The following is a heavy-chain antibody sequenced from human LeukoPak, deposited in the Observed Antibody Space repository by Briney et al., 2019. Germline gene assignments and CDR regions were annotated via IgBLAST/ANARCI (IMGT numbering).Heavy chain of an antibody. Sequence: ASVKVSCKTSGYTFTGYYMHWVRQAPGQGLEWMGWINPNSGGTNYAQKFQGRVTMTRDTSISTAYMELTRLRSDNTAGYYCARYSSGWYFDLWGRGTLVTVSS. D-gene: IGHD6-19*01. CDR1: GYTFTGYY. V-gene: IGHV1-2*02. CDR3: ARYSSGWYFDL. CDR2: INPNSGGT. J-gene: IGHJ2*01.